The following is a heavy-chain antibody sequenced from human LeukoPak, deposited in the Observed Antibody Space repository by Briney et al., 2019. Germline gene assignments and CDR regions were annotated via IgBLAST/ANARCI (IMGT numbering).Heavy chain of an antibody. D-gene: IGHD6-13*01. CDR1: GGSISSYY. J-gene: IGHJ5*02. V-gene: IGHV4-34*01. CDR3: ARGRGIAVARGVRP. CDR2: INHSGST. Sequence: SETLSLTCTVSGGSISSYYWSWIRQPPGKGLEWIGEINHSGSTNYNPSLKSRVTISVDTSKNQFSLNLSSVTAADTAVYYCARGRGIAVARGVRPWGQGTLVTVSS.